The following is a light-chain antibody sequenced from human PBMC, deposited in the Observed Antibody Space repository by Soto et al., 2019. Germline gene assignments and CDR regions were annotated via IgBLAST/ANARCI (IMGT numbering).Light chain of an antibody. V-gene: IGKV1-39*01. Sequence: DVQMTQSPSSLCASVGDSLTLTCRASQTVTSYLNWYQQKPGKAPKLLIYAASTLQSGVPSRFSGSGSGTEFTLTIISLQPEDFATYYCQQSYRFPKTFGRGTNVEVK. J-gene: IGKJ1*01. CDR2: AAS. CDR1: QTVTSY. CDR3: QQSYRFPKT.